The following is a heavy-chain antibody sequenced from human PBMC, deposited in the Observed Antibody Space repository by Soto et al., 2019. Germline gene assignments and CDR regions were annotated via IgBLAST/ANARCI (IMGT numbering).Heavy chain of an antibody. J-gene: IGHJ3*02. Sequence: GASVKGSCKASGDTFISSGLSWVRQAPGQGLEWMGWISGYKGDTNYAQKFQGRVTLTTDTSTSTAYMELRSLTPGDTTIYYCARIEYCSDGKCYSAFDIWD. CDR3: ARIEYCSDGKCYSAFDI. CDR1: GDTFISSG. D-gene: IGHD2-15*01. CDR2: ISGYKGDT. V-gene: IGHV1-18*01.